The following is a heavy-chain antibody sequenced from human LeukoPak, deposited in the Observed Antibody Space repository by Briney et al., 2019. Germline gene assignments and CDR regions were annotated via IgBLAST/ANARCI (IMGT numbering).Heavy chain of an antibody. J-gene: IGHJ5*02. D-gene: IGHD2-2*01. Sequence: GGPLRLSCVASGFTFSSRDLLTLVRQAPRKGLEWVANIQQDGSDKNYVDSVKGRFTISRDNSEKKPYLQMNSLRAEDTAVYYCAKDRHAPGRYCSSTSCLPFDPWGQGTLVTVSS. CDR1: GFTFSSRDL. CDR2: IQQDGSDK. V-gene: IGHV3-7*03. CDR3: AKDRHAPGRYCSSTSCLPFDP.